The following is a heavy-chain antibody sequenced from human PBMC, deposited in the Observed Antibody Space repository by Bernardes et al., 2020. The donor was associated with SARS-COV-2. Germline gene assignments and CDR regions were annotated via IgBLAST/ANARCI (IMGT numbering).Heavy chain of an antibody. V-gene: IGHV3-7*01. CDR2: INRKANEK. Sequence: GGSLRLSCAASGFTFSAYWMTWVRQAPGKGLEWVANINRKANEKYYVDSVKGRFTISRDDARNSVYLQMNSLRGEDTAVYYCARLEDSGWNCDYWGQGTLGTVSS. CDR3: ARLEDSGWNCDY. J-gene: IGHJ4*02. D-gene: IGHD5-12*01. CDR1: GFTFSAYW.